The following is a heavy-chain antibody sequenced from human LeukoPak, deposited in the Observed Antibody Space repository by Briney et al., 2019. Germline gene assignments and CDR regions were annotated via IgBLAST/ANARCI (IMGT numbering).Heavy chain of an antibody. V-gene: IGHV3-21*01. CDR2: ISSSSSYI. J-gene: IGHJ6*02. Sequence: GRSLRLSCAASGFTFSSYGMHWVRQAPGKGLEWVSSISSSSSYIYYADSVKGRFTISRDNAKNSLYLQMNSLRAEDTAVYYCARDYDSSGYYSDYYYGMDVWGQGTTVTVSS. CDR3: ARDYDSSGYYSDYYYGMDV. D-gene: IGHD3-22*01. CDR1: GFTFSSYG.